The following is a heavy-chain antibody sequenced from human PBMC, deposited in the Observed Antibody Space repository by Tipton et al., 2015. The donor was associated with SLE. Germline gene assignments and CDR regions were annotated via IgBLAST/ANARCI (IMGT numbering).Heavy chain of an antibody. V-gene: IGHV4-59*01. D-gene: IGHD6-6*01. J-gene: IGHJ4*02. CDR2: IYYSGST. CDR3: ARAGYSSSSGPFDY. Sequence: LRLSCTVSGGSISSYYWSWIRQPPGKGLEWIGYIYYSGSTNYNPSLKSRVTISVDTSKNQFSLKLSSVTAADTAVYYCARAGYSSSSGPFDYWGQGTLVTVSS. CDR1: GGSISSYY.